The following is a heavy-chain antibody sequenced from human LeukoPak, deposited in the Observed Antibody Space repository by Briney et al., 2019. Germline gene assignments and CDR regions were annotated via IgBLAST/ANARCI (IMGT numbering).Heavy chain of an antibody. CDR2: ISSDGSNK. CDR1: GFTFSSYV. J-gene: IGHJ3*02. Sequence: GGSLRLSCAASGFTFSSYVMHWVRQAPGKGLEWVAAISSDGSNKYSEHGRFTISRDNSKNTLYLQMISLRAEDTAVYYCASSRMTIYGVVNDAFDIWGQGTMVTVSS. V-gene: IGHV3-30*04. D-gene: IGHD3-3*01. CDR3: ASSRMTIYGVVNDAFDI.